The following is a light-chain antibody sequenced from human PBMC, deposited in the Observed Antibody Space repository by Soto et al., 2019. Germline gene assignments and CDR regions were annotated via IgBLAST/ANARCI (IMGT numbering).Light chain of an antibody. CDR2: EAS. Sequence: DIQVTQSPSSLSASVGDRVTITCRASQRIGNNLNWYQQKPGKAPKLLIYEASTLQSGVPSRFSGSGSGTDFTLTISSLQPEDFATYYCEQSYMTPPTFGQGTKVEI. CDR1: QRIGNN. V-gene: IGKV1-39*01. CDR3: EQSYMTPPT. J-gene: IGKJ1*01.